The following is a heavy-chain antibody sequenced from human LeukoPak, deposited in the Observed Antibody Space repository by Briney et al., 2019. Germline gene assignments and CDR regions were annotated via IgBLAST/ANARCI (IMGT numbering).Heavy chain of an antibody. D-gene: IGHD3-16*01. CDR1: GSTFSSYS. V-gene: IGHV3-48*01. CDR3: ARDRGGIGAFDI. J-gene: IGHJ3*02. Sequence: PGGSLRLSCAASGSTFSSYSMTWVRQAPGKGLEWVSYISSSSSTIYYADSVKGRFTISRDNAKNTLYLQMNSLRAEDTAVYYCARDRGGIGAFDIWGQGTMVTVSS. CDR2: ISSSSSTI.